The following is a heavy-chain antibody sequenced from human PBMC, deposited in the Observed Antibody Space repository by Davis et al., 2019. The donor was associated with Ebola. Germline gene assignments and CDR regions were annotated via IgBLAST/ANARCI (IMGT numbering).Heavy chain of an antibody. D-gene: IGHD3-22*01. CDR3: AGQPSTYYYDSSGYSYYYYGMDV. J-gene: IGHJ6*02. V-gene: IGHV3-53*01. Sequence: GESLKISCAASGFTVSSNYMSWVRQAPGKGLEWVSVIYSGGSRYYADSVKGRFTISRDNSKNTLYLQMHSLRAEETAVYYCAGQPSTYYYDSSGYSYYYYGMDVWGQGTTVTVSS. CDR2: IYSGGSR. CDR1: GFTVSSNY.